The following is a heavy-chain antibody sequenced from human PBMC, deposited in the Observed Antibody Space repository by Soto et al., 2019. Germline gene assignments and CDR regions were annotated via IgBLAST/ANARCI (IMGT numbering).Heavy chain of an antibody. CDR1: GHTLAELS. Sequence: ASVKVSCKVYGHTLAELSMNWVRQAPGKGLEWMGGFDPGNGQKFYAQKFQGRVIMTGDTSTETAYMELSSLRSEDTAVYYCATDGNNGNNWFDPWGQGTQVTVSS. J-gene: IGHJ5*02. V-gene: IGHV1-24*01. D-gene: IGHD1-20*01. CDR2: FDPGNGQK. CDR3: ATDGNNGNNWFDP.